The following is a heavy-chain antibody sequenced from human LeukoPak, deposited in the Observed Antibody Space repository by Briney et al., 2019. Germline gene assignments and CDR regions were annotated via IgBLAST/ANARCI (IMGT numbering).Heavy chain of an antibody. CDR3: AQSYDSGGYPLGDS. V-gene: IGHV3-23*01. CDR1: GFSGPSSA. D-gene: IGHD3-22*01. CDR2: IGAGASNK. J-gene: IGHJ4*02. Sequence: GGSLRLSCTASGFSGPSSAMAWVRQAPGKGPEWVSHIGAGASNKYYADSVKGRFTISRDYSRKTVYLQMNSLRAEDTAVYYCAQSYDSGGYPLGDSWGQGTLVTVSS.